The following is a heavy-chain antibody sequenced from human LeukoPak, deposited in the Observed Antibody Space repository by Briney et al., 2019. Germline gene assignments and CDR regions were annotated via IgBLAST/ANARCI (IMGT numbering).Heavy chain of an antibody. CDR1: GFTFSSYG. J-gene: IGHJ4*02. V-gene: IGHV3-23*01. D-gene: IGHD2-15*01. Sequence: GGSLRLSCAASGFTFSSYGMSWVRQAPGKGLEWVSAISGSGGSTYYADSVKGRFTISRDNSKNTLFLQMNRLRPEDAAVYYCAKAPVTTCRGAFCYPFDYWGQGTLVTVSP. CDR3: AKAPVTTCRGAFCYPFDY. CDR2: ISGSGGST.